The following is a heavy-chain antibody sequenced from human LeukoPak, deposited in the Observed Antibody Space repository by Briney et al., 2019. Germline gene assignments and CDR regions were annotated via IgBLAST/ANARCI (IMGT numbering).Heavy chain of an antibody. CDR3: ARVPEGLGVLLMNFDY. CDR1: GYTFTSYG. Sequence: GASEKVSCKASGYTFTSYGISWVRQAPGQGLEWMGWISAYNGNTNYAQKLQGRVTMTTDTSTSTAYMELRSLRSDDTAVYYCARVPEGLGVLLMNFDYWGQGTLVTVSS. J-gene: IGHJ4*02. V-gene: IGHV1-18*01. CDR2: ISAYNGNT. D-gene: IGHD3-16*01.